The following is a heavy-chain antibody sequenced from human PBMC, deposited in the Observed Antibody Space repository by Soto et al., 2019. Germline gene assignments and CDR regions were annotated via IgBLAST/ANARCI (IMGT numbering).Heavy chain of an antibody. CDR2: TYYRSKWYN. J-gene: IGHJ4*02. Sequence: SQTLSLTCAVSGGSVSSNSAAWNWIRQSPSRGLHWLRRTYYRSKWYNDYAVSVTSRITINPNTSNNHSSLQLNSVTPEDTAVYYCAREGGPSGCSAGSCHVPFDSWGQGTLATVSS. CDR1: GGSVSSNSAA. D-gene: IGHD2-15*01. V-gene: IGHV6-1*01. CDR3: AREGGPSGCSAGSCHVPFDS.